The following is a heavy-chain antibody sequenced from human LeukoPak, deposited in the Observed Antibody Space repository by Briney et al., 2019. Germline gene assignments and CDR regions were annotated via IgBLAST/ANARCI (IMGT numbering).Heavy chain of an antibody. CDR3: ARRFRGILSPFDI. Sequence: SETLSLTCAVYGGSFSGYYWSWIRQPPGKGLEWIGEINHSGSTNYNPSLKSRVTISVDTSKNQFSLKLSSVTAADTAVYYCARRFRGILSPFDIWGQGTMVTVSS. D-gene: IGHD3-10*01. J-gene: IGHJ3*02. CDR2: INHSGST. V-gene: IGHV4-34*01. CDR1: GGSFSGYY.